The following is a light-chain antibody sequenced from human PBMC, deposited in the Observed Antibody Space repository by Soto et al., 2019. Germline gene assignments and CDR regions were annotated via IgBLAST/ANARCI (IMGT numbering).Light chain of an antibody. V-gene: IGLV2-14*01. CDR2: DVS. CDR1: SSDVGGYNY. Sequence: QSVLTQPASVSVSPGQSITISCTGTSSDVGGYNYVSWYQQHPGKAPKLMIYDVSNRPSGVSNRFSGSKSGNTASLTISGLRAEDEADYYCSSYTSSSKVFGTGTKVTVL. J-gene: IGLJ1*01. CDR3: SSYTSSSKV.